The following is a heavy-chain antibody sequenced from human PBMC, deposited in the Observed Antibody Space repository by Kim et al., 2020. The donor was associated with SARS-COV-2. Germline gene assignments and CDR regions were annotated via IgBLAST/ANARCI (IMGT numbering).Heavy chain of an antibody. CDR2: IYYSGST. Sequence: SETLSLTCTVSGGSISSYYWSWIRQPPVKGLEWIGYIYYSGSTNYNPSLKSRVTISVDTSKNQFSLKLSSVTAADTAVYYCASSLGRGTGIGTWGQGTMVTVSS. J-gene: IGHJ3*01. D-gene: IGHD3-10*01. CDR3: ASSLGRGTGIGT. CDR1: GGSISSYY. V-gene: IGHV4-59*01.